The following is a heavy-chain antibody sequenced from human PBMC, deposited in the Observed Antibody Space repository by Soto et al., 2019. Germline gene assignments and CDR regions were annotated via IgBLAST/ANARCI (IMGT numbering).Heavy chain of an antibody. CDR3: ARDVRGVVTTPDDGMDV. CDR1: GFTFSSYS. J-gene: IGHJ6*02. Sequence: GGSLRLSCAASGFTFSSYSMNWVRQAPGKGLEWVSYISSSSSTIYYADSVKGRFTISRDNAKNSLYLQMNSLRDEDTAVYYCARDVRGVVTTPDDGMDVWGQGTTVTVSS. D-gene: IGHD3-3*01. V-gene: IGHV3-48*02. CDR2: ISSSSSTI.